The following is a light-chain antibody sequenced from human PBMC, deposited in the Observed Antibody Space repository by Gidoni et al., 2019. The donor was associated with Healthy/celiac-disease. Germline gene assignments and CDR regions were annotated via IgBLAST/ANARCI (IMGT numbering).Light chain of an antibody. V-gene: IGKV1-33*01. CDR2: DAS. J-gene: IGKJ4*01. Sequence: DSHMTDSPSSLSASVGDRVTITCPASQDMSNYLNWYQQKPGQAPQLLIYDASNLETGVPSRFSGSGSGTDFTFTISSLQPEDIAIYYCQQYDHPPLTFXGXTKVEIK. CDR1: QDMSNY. CDR3: QQYDHPPLT.